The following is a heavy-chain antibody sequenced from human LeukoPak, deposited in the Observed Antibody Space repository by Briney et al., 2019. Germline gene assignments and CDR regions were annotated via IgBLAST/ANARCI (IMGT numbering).Heavy chain of an antibody. CDR2: IHSDGTT. D-gene: IGHD3-16*01. CDR3: ARLNYREGEALHFDY. V-gene: IGHV4-4*09. J-gene: IGHJ4*02. CDR1: GGSLTNYY. Sequence: PSETLSLTCSVSGGSLTNYYWGWVRQPPGKGLEYIGYIHSDGTTNYNPSLKSRVTVSLDTSRTHFSLRLSFVTAADTAVYFCARLNYREGEALHFDYWGQGTLVAVSS.